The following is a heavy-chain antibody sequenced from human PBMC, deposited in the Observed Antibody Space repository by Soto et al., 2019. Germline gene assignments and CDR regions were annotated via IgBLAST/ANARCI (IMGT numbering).Heavy chain of an antibody. CDR2: LSVSAGTT. J-gene: IGHJ1*01. CDR3: AKGGIRGIHSDN. V-gene: IGHV3-23*01. CDR1: GLTFSSYP. Sequence: EVQLLEYGGGLVQPGGSLRLSCAASGLTFSSYPMSWVRQAPGKGLQWVSSLSVSAGTTYYADSAKGRFTISRENSKDTLYLQMSSLRAEATAVYYCAKGGIRGIHSDNWGQVTQVTV. D-gene: IGHD2-21*02.